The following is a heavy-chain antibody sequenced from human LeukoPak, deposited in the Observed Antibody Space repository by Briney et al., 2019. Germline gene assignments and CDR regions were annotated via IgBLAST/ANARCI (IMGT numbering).Heavy chain of an antibody. Sequence: PSETLSLTCSVSAGAIRSYFWSWIRQPPGKGLEWIGYIYYTGSANYNSSLKSRVTISVDTSKNQFSLKLSSVTAADTAVYYCARDRYAGWFDPWGQGTLVTV. CDR1: AGAIRSYF. CDR2: IYYTGSA. D-gene: IGHD5-12*01. CDR3: ARDRYAGWFDP. V-gene: IGHV4-59*01. J-gene: IGHJ5*02.